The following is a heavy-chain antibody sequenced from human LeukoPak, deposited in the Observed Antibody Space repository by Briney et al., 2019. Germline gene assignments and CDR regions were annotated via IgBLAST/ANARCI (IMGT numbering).Heavy chain of an antibody. J-gene: IGHJ3*02. CDR1: GFTFRSYE. Sequence: GGSLRLSCAASGFTFRSYEMHWVRQAPGKGLEWVSYICSSSNTIYYADSVKGRFTISRDNTKNSLYLHMNSLRAEDTAVYYCTRGGYWSGGSCYGSFDIWGQGTMVTVSS. V-gene: IGHV3-48*03. CDR2: ICSSSNTI. CDR3: TRGGYWSGGSCYGSFDI. D-gene: IGHD2-15*01.